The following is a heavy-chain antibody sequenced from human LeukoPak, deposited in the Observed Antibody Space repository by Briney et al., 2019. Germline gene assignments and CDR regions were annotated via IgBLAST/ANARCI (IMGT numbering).Heavy chain of an antibody. CDR2: IWYDGSNK. V-gene: IGHV3-33*06. D-gene: IGHD5-24*01. CDR1: GFTFRSYG. J-gene: IGHJ4*02. Sequence: GGSLRLSCAASGFTFRSYGMHWVRQAPGEGLEWVAVIWYDGSNKNYADSVKGRFTISRDNSKNTLYLQMNSLRAEDTAVYYCVKGGDGFNFGDHWGQGNRVTVSS. CDR3: VKGGDGFNFGDH.